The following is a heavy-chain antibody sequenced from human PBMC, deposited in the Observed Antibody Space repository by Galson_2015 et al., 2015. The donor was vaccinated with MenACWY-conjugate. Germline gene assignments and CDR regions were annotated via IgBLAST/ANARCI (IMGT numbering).Heavy chain of an antibody. CDR3: ARDLRYSSHWYFDL. J-gene: IGHJ2*01. CDR2: ISSSSSYI. CDR1: GFTFSSYS. Sequence: SLRLSCAASGFTFSSYSTNWVRQAPGKGLEWVSSISSSSSYIYYADSVKGRFTISRDNAKNSLYLQMNSLRAEDTAVYYCARDLRYSSHWYFDLWGRGTLVTVSS. D-gene: IGHD6-13*01. V-gene: IGHV3-21*01.